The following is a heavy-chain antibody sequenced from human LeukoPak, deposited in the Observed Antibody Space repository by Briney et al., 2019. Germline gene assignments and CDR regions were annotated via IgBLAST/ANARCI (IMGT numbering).Heavy chain of an antibody. V-gene: IGHV3-23*01. J-gene: IGHJ4*02. CDR3: AKDYYDYIWGSYRGYFDY. CDR2: ISGSGGST. CDR1: GFTFSSYA. D-gene: IGHD3-16*02. Sequence: GGSLRLSCAASGFTFSSYAMSWVRQAPGKGLEWVSAISGSGGSTYYADSVKGRFTISRDNSKNTLYLQMNGLRAEDTAVYYCAKDYYDYIWGSYRGYFDYWGQGTLVTVSS.